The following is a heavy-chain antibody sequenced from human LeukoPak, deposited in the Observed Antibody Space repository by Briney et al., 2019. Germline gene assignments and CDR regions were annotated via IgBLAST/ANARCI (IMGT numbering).Heavy chain of an antibody. Sequence: ASVKVSCEASGYTFTSYYMHWVRQAPGQGLEWMGIINPSGGSTSYAQKFQGRVTMTRDTSTSTVYMELSSLRSEDTAVYYCARGRGSSGRRNWFDPWGQGTLVTVSS. J-gene: IGHJ5*02. CDR2: INPSGGST. CDR3: ARGRGSSGRRNWFDP. D-gene: IGHD6-19*01. V-gene: IGHV1-46*01. CDR1: GYTFTSYY.